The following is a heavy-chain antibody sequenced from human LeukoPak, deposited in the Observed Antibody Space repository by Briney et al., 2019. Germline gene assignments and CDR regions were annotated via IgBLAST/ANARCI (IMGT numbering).Heavy chain of an antibody. CDR3: ARAPAMILRPNYMDV. V-gene: IGHV3-23*01. CDR1: GFTFNNYA. Sequence: GGSLRLSCAASGFTFNNYAMGWVRQAPGKGLEWVSVISGSSAGIKYADSVKGRFTISRDDAKSSLYLQMNSLRAEDTAVYYCARAPAMILRPNYMDVWGKGTTVTVSS. D-gene: IGHD3-3*01. J-gene: IGHJ6*03. CDR2: ISGSSAGI.